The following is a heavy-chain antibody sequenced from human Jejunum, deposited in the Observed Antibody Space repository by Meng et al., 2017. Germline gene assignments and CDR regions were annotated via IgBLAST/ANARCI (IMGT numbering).Heavy chain of an antibody. V-gene: IGHV3-21*04. J-gene: IGHJ4*02. Sequence: EVQLVEAGGGLVNPGGSLRLSCAASGFTLTGYNINWVRQAPGKGLEWISSMTSSGSYIYYSDSVKGRFSISRDNAKNSLFLQLSSLRAEDTALYYCARGMYSSSEIRYFDSWGQGTLVTVSS. D-gene: IGHD6-13*01. CDR1: GFTLTGYN. CDR3: ARGMYSSSEIRYFDS. CDR2: MTSSGSYI.